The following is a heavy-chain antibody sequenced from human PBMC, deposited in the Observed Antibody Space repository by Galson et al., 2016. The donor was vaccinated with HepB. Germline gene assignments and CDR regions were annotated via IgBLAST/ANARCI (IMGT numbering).Heavy chain of an antibody. J-gene: IGHJ4*02. CDR1: GFTFSNYW. CDR2: IKQDGSEK. D-gene: IGHD1-26*01. CDR3: ARLSTYRYPSVDY. Sequence: SLRLSCAASGFTFSNYWMSWVRQAPGKGLEWVANIKQDGSEKYYVDSVKGRFSISRGNAMNSLYLQMNTLRDEDTAVYYCARLSTYRYPSVDYWGQGTLVTVSS. V-gene: IGHV3-7*01.